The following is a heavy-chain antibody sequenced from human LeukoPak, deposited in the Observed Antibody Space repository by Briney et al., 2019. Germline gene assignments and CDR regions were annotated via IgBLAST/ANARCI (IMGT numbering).Heavy chain of an antibody. J-gene: IGHJ4*02. Sequence: SETLSLTCTVSGGSISRDGYYWSWIRQPAGKGLEWIGQIYSSGNTNYNPSLKNRVTISVDTSRNQFFLNLRSVTAADRAIYCCVRDPSAMVFDYWGQGILVTVSS. CDR3: VRDPSAMVFDY. CDR2: IYSSGNT. D-gene: IGHD3-10*01. V-gene: IGHV4-61*09. CDR1: GGSISRDGYY.